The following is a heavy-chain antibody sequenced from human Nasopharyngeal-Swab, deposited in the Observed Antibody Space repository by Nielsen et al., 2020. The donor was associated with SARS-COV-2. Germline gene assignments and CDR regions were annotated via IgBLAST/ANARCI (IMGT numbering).Heavy chain of an antibody. CDR3: AKGLRRGYSYGIDY. CDR1: GFTFDDYA. V-gene: IGHV3-23*01. D-gene: IGHD5-18*01. J-gene: IGHJ4*02. Sequence: GGSLRLSCAASGFTFDDYAMHWVRQAPGKGLEWVSAISGSGGSTYYADSVKGRFTISRDNSKNTLYLQMNSLRAEDTAVYYCAKGLRRGYSYGIDYWGQGTLVTVSS. CDR2: ISGSGGST.